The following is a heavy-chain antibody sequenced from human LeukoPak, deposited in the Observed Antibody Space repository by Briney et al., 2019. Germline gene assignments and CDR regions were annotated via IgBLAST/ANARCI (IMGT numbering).Heavy chain of an antibody. CDR2: INSDGSST. V-gene: IGHV3-74*01. CDR1: GFTFSSFW. J-gene: IGHJ3*01. CDR3: ARTASGLFDL. D-gene: IGHD3-10*01. Sequence: GGSLRLSCAASGFTFSSFWMHWVRQAPGKGLVWVSRINSDGSSTTYADSVKGRFTISRDNAKNSLYLQMDSLRPDDTAVYYCARTASGLFDLWGQGTLVVVSS.